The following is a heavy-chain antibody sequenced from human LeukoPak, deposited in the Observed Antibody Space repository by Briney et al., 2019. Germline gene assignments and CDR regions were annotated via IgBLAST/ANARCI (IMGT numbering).Heavy chain of an antibody. V-gene: IGHV5-51*01. Sequence: GESLKISCKGSGYSFTSYWIGWVRQMPGKGLEWMGIIYPGDSDTRYSPSFQGQVTISADKSINTAYLQWSSLKASDTAMYFCARSAFDFWSGQGEIDYWGQGTPVTVSS. D-gene: IGHD3-3*01. CDR2: IYPGDSDT. CDR3: ARSAFDFWSGQGEIDY. CDR1: GYSFTSYW. J-gene: IGHJ4*02.